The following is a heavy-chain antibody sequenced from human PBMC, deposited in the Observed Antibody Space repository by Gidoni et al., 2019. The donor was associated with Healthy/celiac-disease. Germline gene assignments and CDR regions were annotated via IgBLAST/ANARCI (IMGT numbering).Heavy chain of an antibody. CDR3: AKDKARRTYYDFWRDYYYYGMDV. D-gene: IGHD3-3*01. CDR2: GSI. Sequence: GSIGYADSVKGRFTISRDNAKNSLYLQMNSLRAEDTALYYCAKDKARRTYYDFWRDYYYYGMDVWGQGTTVTVSS. V-gene: IGHV3-9*01. J-gene: IGHJ6*02.